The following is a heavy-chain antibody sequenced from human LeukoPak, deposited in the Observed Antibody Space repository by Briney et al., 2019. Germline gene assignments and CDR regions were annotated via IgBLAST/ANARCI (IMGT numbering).Heavy chain of an antibody. CDR2: IYTSGST. V-gene: IGHV4-4*07. D-gene: IGHD3-9*01. CDR1: GGSISSYY. Sequence: SETLSLTCTVSGGSISSYYWSWIRQPAGKGLEWIGRIYTSGSTNYNPSLKSRVTMSVDTSKNQFSLKLSSVTAADTAVYYCARELWKNYDILTGYPHRRNWFDPWGQGTLVTVSS. CDR3: ARELWKNYDILTGYPHRRNWFDP. J-gene: IGHJ5*02.